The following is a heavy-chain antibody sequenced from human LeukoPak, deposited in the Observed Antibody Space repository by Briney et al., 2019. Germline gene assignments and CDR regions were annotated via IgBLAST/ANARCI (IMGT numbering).Heavy chain of an antibody. V-gene: IGHV1-69*05. D-gene: IGHD5-18*01. J-gene: IGHJ6*03. CDR2: IIPIFGTA. CDR1: GGTFSSYT. CDR3: ATRYSVWEDARAYSYGPSYYYYMDV. Sequence: ASVKVSCKASGGTFSSYTISWVRQAPGQGLEWMGGIIPIFGTANYAQKVQGRVTITTDESTRTAYMELSSLRSEDTAVYYCATRYSVWEDARAYSYGPSYYYYMDVWGKGTTVTVSS.